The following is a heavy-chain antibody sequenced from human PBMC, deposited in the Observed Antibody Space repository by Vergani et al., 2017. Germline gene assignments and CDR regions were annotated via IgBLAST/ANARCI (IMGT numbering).Heavy chain of an antibody. Sequence: QVQLVESGGGVVQPGRSLRLSCAASGFTFSSYAMHWVRQAPGKGLEWVAVISYDGSNKYYADSVKGRFTISRDNSKNTLYLQMNSLRAEDTAVYYCARGGGGYYSVWYYFDYWGQGTLVTVSS. CDR3: ARGGGGYYSVWYYFDY. D-gene: IGHD3-3*01. V-gene: IGHV3-30*01. CDR1: GFTFSSYA. CDR2: ISYDGSNK. J-gene: IGHJ4*02.